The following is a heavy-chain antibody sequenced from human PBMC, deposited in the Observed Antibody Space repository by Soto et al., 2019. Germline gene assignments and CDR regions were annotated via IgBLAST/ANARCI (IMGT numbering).Heavy chain of an antibody. CDR2: ISYDGSNK. V-gene: IGHV3-30*18. J-gene: IGHJ6*02. CDR1: GFTFSSYG. CDR3: AKDSGGYAYGMDV. D-gene: IGHD5-12*01. Sequence: QVQLVESGGGVVQPGRSLRLSCAASGFTFSSYGMHWVRQAPGKGLEWVAVISYDGSNKYYADSVKGRFTISRDNSKNTLYLQMNSLRAEDTALYYCAKDSGGYAYGMDVWGQGTTVTVSS.